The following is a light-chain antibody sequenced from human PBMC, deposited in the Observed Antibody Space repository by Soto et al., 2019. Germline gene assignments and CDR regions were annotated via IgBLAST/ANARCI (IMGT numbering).Light chain of an antibody. CDR1: NIGTKN. Sequence: SYELTQPLSVSVALGQTARITCGENNIGTKNVHWYQQKAGQAPVLVIYRDNNRPSGIPERFSGSNSGNTATLTISRAQGGDEADYYCQVWDSSIVLFGGGTKVTVL. V-gene: IGLV3-9*01. J-gene: IGLJ2*01. CDR2: RDN. CDR3: QVWDSSIVL.